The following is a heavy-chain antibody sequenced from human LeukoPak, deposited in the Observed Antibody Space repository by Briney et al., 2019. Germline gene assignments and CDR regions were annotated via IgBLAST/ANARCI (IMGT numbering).Heavy chain of an antibody. Sequence: GGSLRLSCAASGFTVSNNYMSWVRQPPGKGLEWVSIIYSGGSTYYADSVKGRFTISRDNSKNTLYLQMNSLRAEDTAVYYCAREGMYGAPTGYWGQGTLVTVSS. CDR3: AREGMYGAPTGY. J-gene: IGHJ4*02. CDR1: GFTVSNNY. CDR2: IYSGGST. D-gene: IGHD4-17*01. V-gene: IGHV3-66*01.